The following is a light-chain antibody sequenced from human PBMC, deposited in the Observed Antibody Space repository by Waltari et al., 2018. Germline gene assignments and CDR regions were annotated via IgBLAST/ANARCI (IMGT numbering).Light chain of an antibody. CDR2: GAS. V-gene: IGKV3-15*01. CDR3: QQYNHWYS. CDR1: QSISKN. Sequence: EIVMTQSPVTLSVSPGERATLSCRASQSISKNLAWYQQKTGHAPRLLIYGASTRATGIPARFSGSGSGTEFTLTISNLQTEDFEVYYCQQYNHWYSFGQGTKLEIK. J-gene: IGKJ2*03.